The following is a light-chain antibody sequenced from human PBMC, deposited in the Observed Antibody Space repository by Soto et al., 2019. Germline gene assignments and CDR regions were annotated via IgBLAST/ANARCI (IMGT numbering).Light chain of an antibody. CDR1: SSDVGGYNY. J-gene: IGLJ1*01. V-gene: IGLV2-8*01. CDR2: EVS. Sequence: QSVLTQPPSASGSPGQSVTISCTGTSSDVGGYNYVSWYQQHPGKAPKLMIYEVSKRPSGVPDRFSGSKSGNTASLTVSGLQAEDDAPYYCSSHAGSNNYVFGTGTTVTVL. CDR3: SSHAGSNNYV.